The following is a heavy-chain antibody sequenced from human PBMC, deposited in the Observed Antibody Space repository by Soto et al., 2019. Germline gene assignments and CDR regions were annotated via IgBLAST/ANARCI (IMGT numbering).Heavy chain of an antibody. V-gene: IGHV4-31*03. D-gene: IGHD2-15*01. CDR3: ASGLGYCSGGGCYYYYYGMDV. CDR1: GRSISSGGFH. J-gene: IGHJ6*02. CDR2: IFYSGST. Sequence: QVQLQESGPGLVKPSQTLSLTCTVSGRSISSGGFHWSWLRQHPGKGLDWIGLIFYSGSTYYNPSLKRRVTISLDTFKDEFSLKLGSVTAVDTAVYYCASGLGYCSGGGCYYYYYGMDVWGQGTTVAVS.